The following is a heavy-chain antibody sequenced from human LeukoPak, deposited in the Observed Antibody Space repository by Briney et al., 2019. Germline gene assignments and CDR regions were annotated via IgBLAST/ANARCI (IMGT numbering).Heavy chain of an antibody. D-gene: IGHD2-2*01. CDR1: GFTFSSYA. J-gene: IGHJ4*02. CDR3: ATSSTSRRFNDY. V-gene: IGHV3-23*01. Sequence: QAGGSLRLSCAASGFTFSSYAMSWVRQASGKGLEWVSAISGSGGSTYYADSVKGRFTISRDNSKNTLYLQMNSLRAEDTAVYYCATSSTSRRFNDYWGQGTLVTVSS. CDR2: ISGSGGST.